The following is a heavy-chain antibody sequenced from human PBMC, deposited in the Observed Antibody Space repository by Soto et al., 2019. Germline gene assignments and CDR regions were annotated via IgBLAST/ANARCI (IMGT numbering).Heavy chain of an antibody. CDR3: ARAPPNYYDSSGYYLGNWFDP. Sequence: QVQLVQSGAEVKKPGSSVKVSCKASGGTFSSYAISWVRQAPGQGLEWMGGIIPIFGTANYAQTFQGRVTINADESTSTAYMELSSLRSEDTAVYYCARAPPNYYDSSGYYLGNWFDPWGQGTLVTVSS. V-gene: IGHV1-69*01. CDR2: IIPIFGTA. D-gene: IGHD3-22*01. CDR1: GGTFSSYA. J-gene: IGHJ5*02.